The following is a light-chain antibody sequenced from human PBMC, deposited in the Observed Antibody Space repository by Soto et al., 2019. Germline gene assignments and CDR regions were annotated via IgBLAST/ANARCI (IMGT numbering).Light chain of an antibody. Sequence: EIALTPSPGTLSLSPGETATLSCRASQSVSNNYLAWYQQKPGQAPRLLIYGASSRATGIPARFSGSGSGTEFTLTISSLQSEDFAVYYCQQYNNWPPLNFGGGTKVDIK. CDR3: QQYNNWPPLN. CDR2: GAS. J-gene: IGKJ4*01. CDR1: QSVSNN. V-gene: IGKV3-15*01.